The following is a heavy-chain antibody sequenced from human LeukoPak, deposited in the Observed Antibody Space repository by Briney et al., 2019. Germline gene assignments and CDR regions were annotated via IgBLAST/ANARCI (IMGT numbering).Heavy chain of an antibody. CDR1: GFTFSSYS. J-gene: IGHJ4*02. Sequence: GGSLRLSCAVSGFTFSSYSMNWVRQAPREGLEWVSSISTTSSYIYYADSVKGRFTISRDNAKNSLYLQMNSLRAEDTAVYYCVRDVRGGYSYWGQGTLVTVSS. D-gene: IGHD3-10*01. V-gene: IGHV3-21*01. CDR2: ISTTSSYI. CDR3: VRDVRGGYSY.